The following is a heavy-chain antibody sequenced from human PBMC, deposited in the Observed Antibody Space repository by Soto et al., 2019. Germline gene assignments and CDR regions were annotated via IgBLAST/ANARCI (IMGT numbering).Heavy chain of an antibody. CDR3: AKDSSGWYLTIQYYYYYYMDV. CDR1: GFTFSSYA. CDR2: ISGSGGST. J-gene: IGHJ6*03. V-gene: IGHV3-23*01. D-gene: IGHD6-19*01. Sequence: EVQLLESGGGLVQPGGSLRLSCAASGFTFSSYAMSWVRQAPGKGLEWVSAISGSGGSTYYADSVKGRFTISRDNSKNTLYLQMNSLRAEDTAVYYCAKDSSGWYLTIQYYYYYYMDVWGKGTTVTVSS.